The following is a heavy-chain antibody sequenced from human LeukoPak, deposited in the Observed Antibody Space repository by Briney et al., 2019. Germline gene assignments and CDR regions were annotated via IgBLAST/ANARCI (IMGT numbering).Heavy chain of an antibody. CDR1: GFTFRNYW. Sequence: GGSLRLSCAVSGFTFRNYWMNWVRQAPGKGLERVANINEDETEKFYVDSVVGRFTISRDNGKNFLYLQMNSLRAEDTAVYYCAKSGGFFDTWGQGTLVTVSS. J-gene: IGHJ5*02. CDR3: AKSGGFFDT. CDR2: INEDETEK. D-gene: IGHD1-26*01. V-gene: IGHV3-7*01.